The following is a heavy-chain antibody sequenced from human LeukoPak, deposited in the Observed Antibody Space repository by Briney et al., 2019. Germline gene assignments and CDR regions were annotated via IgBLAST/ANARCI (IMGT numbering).Heavy chain of an antibody. V-gene: IGHV1-69*05. D-gene: IGHD3-3*01. CDR1: GGTFSSYA. J-gene: IGHJ6*03. CDR3: ATKSDRFLEWKYYYMDV. CDR2: IIPIFGTA. Sequence: ASVKVSCKASGGTFSSYAISWVRQAPGQGLEWMGGIIPIFGTANYAQKFQGRVTITTDESTSTAYMELSSLRSEDTAVYYCATKSDRFLEWKYYYMDVWGKGTTVTVSS.